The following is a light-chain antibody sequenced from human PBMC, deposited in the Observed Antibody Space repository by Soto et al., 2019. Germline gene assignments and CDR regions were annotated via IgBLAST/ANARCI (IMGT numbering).Light chain of an antibody. J-gene: IGKJ1*01. CDR1: QSISSW. V-gene: IGKV1-5*01. CDR3: QQYNSYPWT. CDR2: DAS. Sequence: DIQMTQSPSTLSESVGDRFTITCRASQSISSWLAWYQQKPGKAPKLLIYDASSLESGVPSRFSGSGSGTEFTLTISSLQPDDFATYYCQQYNSYPWTFGQGTKVEIK.